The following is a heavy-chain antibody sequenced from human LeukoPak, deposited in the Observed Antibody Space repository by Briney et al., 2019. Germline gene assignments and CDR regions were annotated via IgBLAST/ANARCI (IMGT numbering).Heavy chain of an antibody. V-gene: IGHV4-30-2*01. J-gene: IGHJ6*03. Sequence: SETLSLTCAVSGGSISSGGYSWSWIRQPPGKGLEWIGYIYHSESTYYNPSLKSRVTISVDRSKNQFSLKPSSVTAADTAVYYCAREDDWSNTMSYYYYMDVWGKGTTVTVSS. CDR1: GGSISSGGYS. D-gene: IGHD2-2*01. CDR3: AREDDWSNTMSYYYYMDV. CDR2: IYHSEST.